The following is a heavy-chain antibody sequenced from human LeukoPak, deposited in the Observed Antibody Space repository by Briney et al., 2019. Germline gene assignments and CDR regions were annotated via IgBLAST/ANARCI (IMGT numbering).Heavy chain of an antibody. CDR2: IYTSGST. D-gene: IGHD4-17*01. CDR3: AGEGHDYGDYQDYYYYYMDV. J-gene: IGHJ6*03. CDR1: GGSISSYY. Sequence: PSETLSLTCTVSGGSISSYYWSWIRQPAGKGLEWIGRIYTSGSTNYNPSLKSRVTMSVDTSKNQFSLKLSSVTAADTAVYYCAGEGHDYGDYQDYYYYYMDVWGKGTTVTISS. V-gene: IGHV4-4*07.